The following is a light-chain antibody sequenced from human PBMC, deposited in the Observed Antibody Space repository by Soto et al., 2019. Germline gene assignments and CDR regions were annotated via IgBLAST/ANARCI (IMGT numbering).Light chain of an antibody. CDR1: SSNIVAIYD. CDR2: GNT. CDR3: QSYDSSLSGWV. Sequence: QLVLTQPPSVSGAPGQRVTISCTGSSSNIVAIYDVHWYQQLPGTAPKLLIYGNTNRPSGVPDRLSGSKSGTSASLAITGLQAEDEADYYCQSYDSSLSGWVFGGGTKLTVL. V-gene: IGLV1-40*01. J-gene: IGLJ3*02.